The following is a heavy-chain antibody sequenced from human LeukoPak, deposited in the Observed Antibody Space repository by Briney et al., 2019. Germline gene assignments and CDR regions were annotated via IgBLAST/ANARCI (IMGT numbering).Heavy chain of an antibody. V-gene: IGHV3-7*02. CDR3: ASSRN. Sequence: GGSLRLSCAASGFTFNNYGMHWVRQAPGKGLEWVANINQDGSEKYYVDSVKGRFTISRDNAKNSLYLQMNSLKDEDTSVYYCASSRNWGQGTLVTVSS. CDR1: GFTFNNYG. J-gene: IGHJ4*02. CDR2: INQDGSEK.